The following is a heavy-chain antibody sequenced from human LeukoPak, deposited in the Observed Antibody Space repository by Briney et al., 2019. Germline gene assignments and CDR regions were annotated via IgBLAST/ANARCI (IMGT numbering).Heavy chain of an antibody. CDR3: ARDPRGSTIPGIAVSPS. CDR1: GGSISSGDYY. D-gene: IGHD6-19*01. CDR2: INHSGST. V-gene: IGHV4-39*07. Sequence: PSETLSLTCTVSGGSISSGDYYWSWIRQPPGKGLEWIGEINHSGSTNYNPSLKSRVTISVDTSKNQFSLKLSSVTAADTAVYYCARDPRGSTIPGIAVSPSWGQGTMVTVSS. J-gene: IGHJ3*01.